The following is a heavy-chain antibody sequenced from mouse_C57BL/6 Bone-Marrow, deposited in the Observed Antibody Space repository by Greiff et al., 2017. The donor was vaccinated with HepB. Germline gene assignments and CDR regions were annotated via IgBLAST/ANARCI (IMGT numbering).Heavy chain of an antibody. D-gene: IGHD1-1*01. CDR1: GYTFTTYP. CDR2: FHPYNDDT. V-gene: IGHV1-47*01. Sequence: QVHVKQSGAELVKPGASVKMSCKASGYTFTTYPIEWMKQNHGKSLEWIGNFHPYNDDTKYNEKFKGKATLTVEKSSSTVYLELSRLTSDDSAVYYCARRNYGSSYSYYFDYWGQGTTLTVSS. CDR3: ARRNYGSSYSYYFDY. J-gene: IGHJ2*01.